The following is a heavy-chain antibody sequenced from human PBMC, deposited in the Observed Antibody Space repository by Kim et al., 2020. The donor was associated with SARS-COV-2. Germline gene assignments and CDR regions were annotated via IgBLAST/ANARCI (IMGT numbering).Heavy chain of an antibody. J-gene: IGHJ1*01. CDR3: AKDRPKKSAAGTMGCFQH. CDR2: ISWNSGSI. D-gene: IGHD6-13*01. CDR1: GFTFDDYA. V-gene: IGHV3-9*01. Sequence: GGSLRLSCAASGFTFDDYAMHWVRQAPGKGLEWVSGISWNSGSIGYADSVKGRFTISRDSAKNSLYLQMNSLRAEDTALYYCAKDRPKKSAAGTMGCFQHWGQGTLVTVSS.